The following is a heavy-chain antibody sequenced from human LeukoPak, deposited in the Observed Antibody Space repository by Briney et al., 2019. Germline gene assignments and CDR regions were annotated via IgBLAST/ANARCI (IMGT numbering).Heavy chain of an antibody. D-gene: IGHD1-26*01. V-gene: IGHV5-51*01. CDR2: IYPGDSDI. CDR3: ARNSGTDPYFDY. CDR1: GYSFTYYW. Sequence: GESLQISCKGSGYSFTYYWLGWVRQLPGKGLEWMGIIYPGDSDIRYSPSFQGQVTISADKSISTAYLQWNSLKASDTAMYYCARNSGTDPYFDYWGQGTLVTVSS. J-gene: IGHJ4*02.